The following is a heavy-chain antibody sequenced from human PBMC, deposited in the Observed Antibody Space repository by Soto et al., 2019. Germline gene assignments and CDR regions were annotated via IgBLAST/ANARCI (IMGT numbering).Heavy chain of an antibody. J-gene: IGHJ6*02. CDR2: ISSSSSYI. D-gene: IGHD6-19*01. CDR1: GFTFSSYS. Sequence: GGSLRLSCAASGFTFSSYSMNWVRQAPGKGLEWVSSISSSSSYIYYADSVKGRFTISRDNAKNSLYLQMNSLRAEDTAVYYCAREAEVAGNNYYYYYGMDVWGQGTTVTVSS. CDR3: AREAEVAGNNYYYYYGMDV. V-gene: IGHV3-21*01.